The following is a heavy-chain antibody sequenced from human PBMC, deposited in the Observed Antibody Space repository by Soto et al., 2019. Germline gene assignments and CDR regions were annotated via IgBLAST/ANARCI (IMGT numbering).Heavy chain of an antibody. V-gene: IGHV4-30-2*01. Sequence: SETLSLTCDVSGDTISTGGYTWAWIRQPPGKALEWIGHTYHSGNPYYNPSLKSRVIISVDRSKNQFSLKVRSVTAADTAVYYCATLPPRIVVTILPIPSWGQGTQVTVSS. CDR1: GDTISTGGYT. CDR2: TYHSGNP. J-gene: IGHJ4*02. D-gene: IGHD2-21*01. CDR3: ATLPPRIVVTILPIPS.